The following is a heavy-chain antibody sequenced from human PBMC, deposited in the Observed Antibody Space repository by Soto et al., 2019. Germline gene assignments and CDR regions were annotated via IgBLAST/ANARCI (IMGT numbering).Heavy chain of an antibody. D-gene: IGHD2-15*01. Sequence: EVQLVESGGGLVQPGGSLRLSCAASGFTFSSYAMHWVRQAPGKGLEYVSAITTSGNSPYYASSVKGRFTISRDNSKNXLDLQMGSLRAEDMAVYYCAREYCSGGNCRLFFDCWGQGTLVTVSS. J-gene: IGHJ4*02. CDR2: ITTSGNSP. CDR3: AREYCSGGNCRLFFDC. CDR1: GFTFSSYA. V-gene: IGHV3-64*01.